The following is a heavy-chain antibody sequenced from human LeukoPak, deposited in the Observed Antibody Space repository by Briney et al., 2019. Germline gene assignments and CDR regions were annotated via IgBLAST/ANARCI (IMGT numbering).Heavy chain of an antibody. D-gene: IGHD6-19*01. CDR3: AKGSSDWSGPTGVFDY. V-gene: IGHV3-23*01. CDR2: ISVSATST. CDR1: GFNLSRYA. Sequence: GGSLRLSCAASGFNLSRYAMNWVRQAPGKGLEWVSSISVSATSTYHADSVKGRFTISRDNSKNTLYLQMNSLRVEDTAVYYCAKGSSDWSGPTGVFDYWGQGTLVTGSS. J-gene: IGHJ4*02.